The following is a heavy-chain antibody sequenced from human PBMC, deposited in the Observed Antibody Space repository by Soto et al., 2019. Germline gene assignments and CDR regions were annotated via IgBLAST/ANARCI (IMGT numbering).Heavy chain of an antibody. Sequence: QVQLVQSGAEVKKPGASVKVSCKASGYTFTSYYMHWVRQAPGQGLEWMGIINPSGGSTSYAQKFQGRVTMTRDTSTSTVYMELSSLGSEDTAVYYCARSSSSNCLDYWGQGTLVTVSS. CDR3: ARSSSSNCLDY. J-gene: IGHJ4*02. V-gene: IGHV1-46*01. CDR2: INPSGGST. D-gene: IGHD6-6*01. CDR1: GYTFTSYY.